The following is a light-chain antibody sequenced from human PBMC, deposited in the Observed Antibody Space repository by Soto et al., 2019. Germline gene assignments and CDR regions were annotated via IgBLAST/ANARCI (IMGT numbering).Light chain of an antibody. CDR3: NAQADNGKHV. CDR2: EVS. J-gene: IGLJ1*01. Sequence: QSALTQPPSASGSPGQSVTISCTGSSSDVGHSNFVSWYQQHPGKGPKLIIYEVSKRPSGVPDRFSGSKSGNTASLSVSGLQDEDEADYFCNAQADNGKHVFGTGPKLTFL. CDR1: SSDVGHSNF. V-gene: IGLV2-8*01.